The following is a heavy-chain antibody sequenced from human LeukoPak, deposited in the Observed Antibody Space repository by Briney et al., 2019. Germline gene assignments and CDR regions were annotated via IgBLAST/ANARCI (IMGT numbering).Heavy chain of an antibody. CDR2: MYYSGST. D-gene: IGHD3-3*01. Sequence: PSETLSLTCTVSGGSISSYYWSWIRQPPGKGLEWIGYMYYSGSTSYNPSLKSRVTISVDTSKNQFSLKLTSVTAADTAVYYCASFPGTSRFQYWGQGTLVTVSS. V-gene: IGHV4-59*01. J-gene: IGHJ4*02. CDR1: GGSISSYY. CDR3: ASFPGTSRFQY.